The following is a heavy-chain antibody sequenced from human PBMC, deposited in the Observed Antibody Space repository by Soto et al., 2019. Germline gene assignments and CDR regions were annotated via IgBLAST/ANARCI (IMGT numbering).Heavy chain of an antibody. CDR2: IIPISGTT. V-gene: IGHV1-69*13. D-gene: IGHD2-15*01. CDR3: ARGYCSGGNCYSGMDV. Sequence: GASVKVSCKASGGTFSTHAIIWVRQAPGHGLEWMGGIIPISGTTYYTQKFLGRVTITADEPTSTAFMELSSLKSEDTAAFYCARGYCSGGNCYSGMDVWGQGTMVIVSS. J-gene: IGHJ6*02. CDR1: GGTFSTHA.